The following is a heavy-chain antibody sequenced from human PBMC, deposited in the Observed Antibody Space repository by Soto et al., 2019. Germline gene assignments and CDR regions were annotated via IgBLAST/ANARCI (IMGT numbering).Heavy chain of an antibody. V-gene: IGHV1-69*01. CDR2: IVPIHDTT. J-gene: IGHJ5*02. CDR3: AADYDGLLS. D-gene: IGHD3-3*01. Sequence: QVQLVQTGAEVKRPGSSVNVSCTASRGTFSNYAILWVRQAPGQGLEWMGGIVPIHDTTDYAQKFQGRVTIPADEPSSTAYMERRSLRSGDTAVDYCAADYDGLLSWGQGTLVTVSS. CDR1: RGTFSNYA.